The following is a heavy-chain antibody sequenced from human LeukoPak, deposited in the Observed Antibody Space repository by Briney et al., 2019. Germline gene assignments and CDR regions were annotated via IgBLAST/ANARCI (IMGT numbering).Heavy chain of an antibody. CDR1: GFTFSWYW. CDR3: ARIGYSSSSIDY. D-gene: IGHD6-13*01. V-gene: IGHV3-7*01. CDR2: IKEDGSIK. Sequence: GVSLRLSCAASGFTFSWYWMSWVRQAPGKGLEWVANIKEDGSIKCYVDSVKGRLTISRDNAKSSVYLQVNSLRAEDTALYYCARIGYSSSSIDYWGQGTLVTVSS. J-gene: IGHJ4*02.